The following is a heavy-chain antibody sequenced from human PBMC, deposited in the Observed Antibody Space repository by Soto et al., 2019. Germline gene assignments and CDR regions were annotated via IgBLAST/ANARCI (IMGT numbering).Heavy chain of an antibody. CDR1: GFTFSSYS. Sequence: EVQLVESGGGLVQPGGSLRLSCAASGFTFSSYSMNWVRQAPGKGLEWVSYISSSSSTIYYADSAKGRFTISRDNAKNSLYLQMNSLRAEDTAVYYCARDPLNWSWRPYYFDYWGQGTLVTVSS. J-gene: IGHJ4*02. V-gene: IGHV3-48*01. CDR2: ISSSSSTI. D-gene: IGHD1-20*01. CDR3: ARDPLNWSWRPYYFDY.